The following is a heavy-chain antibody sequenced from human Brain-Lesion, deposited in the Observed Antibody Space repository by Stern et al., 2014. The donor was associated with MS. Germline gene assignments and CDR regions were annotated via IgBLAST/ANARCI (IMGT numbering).Heavy chain of an antibody. D-gene: IGHD2-2*01. Sequence: QLVQYGPGLVKPSQTLSLSCTVSGGSISSGGYYWSWIRQPAGKGLEWIGRIFNSGSTSYNPSPKSRVTISIETSKNQFSLRLNSMTAADTAVYYCARGRVVPGFQYYATDVWGQGTTVIVSS. CDR3: ARGRVVPGFQYYATDV. CDR1: GGSISSGGYY. CDR2: IFNSGST. V-gene: IGHV4-61*02. J-gene: IGHJ6*02.